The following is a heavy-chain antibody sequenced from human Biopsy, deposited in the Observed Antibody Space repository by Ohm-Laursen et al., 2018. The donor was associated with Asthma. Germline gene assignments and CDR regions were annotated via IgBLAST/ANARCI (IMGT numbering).Heavy chain of an antibody. CDR3: ARTYYDFLTGQVNDAFDI. V-gene: IGHV1-3*01. CDR2: INAGNGNT. CDR1: GYTFISYA. J-gene: IGHJ3*02. D-gene: IGHD3-9*01. Sequence: GASVKVSCKTSGYTFISYAIHWARQAPGQRLEWMGWINAGNGNTKYSQKFQGRVTITRDTSASTAYMELSSLRSEDTAVYYCARTYYDFLTGQVNDAFDIWGQGTMVTVSS.